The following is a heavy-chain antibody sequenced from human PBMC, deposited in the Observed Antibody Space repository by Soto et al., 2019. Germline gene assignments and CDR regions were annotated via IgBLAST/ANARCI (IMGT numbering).Heavy chain of an antibody. CDR1: GGSISISNW. Sequence: QVQLQESGPGLVKPSETLSLTCAVSGGSISISNWWSWVRQTPGKGLEWIGQIHHSGSTNYSPSLTSRVTISVDKSKNQFSLKMNSVTAADTAVNYCARGGYYFYMDVWGKGTTVTVSS. J-gene: IGHJ6*03. V-gene: IGHV4-4*02. CDR2: IHHSGST. CDR3: ARGGYYFYMDV. D-gene: IGHD1-26*01.